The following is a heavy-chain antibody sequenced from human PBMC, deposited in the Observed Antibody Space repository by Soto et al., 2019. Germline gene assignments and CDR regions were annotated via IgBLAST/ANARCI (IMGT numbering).Heavy chain of an antibody. CDR1: GGSFSGYY. V-gene: IGHV4-34*01. CDR2: INHSGST. Sequence: SETLSLTCAVYGGSFSGYYWSWIRQPPGKGLEWIGEINHSGSTNYNPSLNSRVIISVDTSKNQFSLKLSSVTAADTAVYYCARGRFVYSWFDPWGQGTLVTVSS. D-gene: IGHD2-15*01. CDR3: ARGRFVYSWFDP. J-gene: IGHJ5*02.